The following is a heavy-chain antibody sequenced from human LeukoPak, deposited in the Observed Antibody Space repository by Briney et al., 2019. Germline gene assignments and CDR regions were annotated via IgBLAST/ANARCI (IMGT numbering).Heavy chain of an antibody. Sequence: PSETLSLTCTVSGGSISSSTYYWGWIRQPPGKGLEWIGSIYYSGSTYYNPSLKSRVTISVDTSKNQFSLKLSSVTAADTAVYYCARRISGNWYVYWGQGTLVTVSS. D-gene: IGHD3-3*01. CDR2: IYYSGST. J-gene: IGHJ5*01. CDR1: GGSISSSTYY. CDR3: ARRISGNWYVY. V-gene: IGHV4-39*01.